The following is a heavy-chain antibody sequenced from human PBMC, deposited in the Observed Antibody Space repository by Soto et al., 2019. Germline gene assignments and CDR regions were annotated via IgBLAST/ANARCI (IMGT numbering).Heavy chain of an antibody. J-gene: IGHJ6*02. CDR1: GFTFSSYG. V-gene: IGHV3-33*01. D-gene: IGHD4-17*01. Sequence: GGSLRLSCAAPGFTFSSYGMHWVRQAPGKGLEWVAVIWYDGSNKYYADSVKGRFTISRDNSKNTLYLQMNSLRAEDTAVYYCARGYGDPRGGSYYYGMDVWGQGTTVTVSS. CDR3: ARGYGDPRGGSYYYGMDV. CDR2: IWYDGSNK.